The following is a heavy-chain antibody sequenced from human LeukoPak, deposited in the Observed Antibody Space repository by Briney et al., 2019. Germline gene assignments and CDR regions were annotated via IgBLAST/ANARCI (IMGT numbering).Heavy chain of an antibody. Sequence: GGSLRLSCGGSGFSFGTFINWVRQAPGKGLEWVSGISGSGGSRYFADSVKGRFVISRDNSKNTLYLQMNSLRAEDTALYYCAKSHNWNDVYYYYGMDVWGQGTTVTVSS. CDR2: ISGSGGSR. CDR3: AKSHNWNDVYYYYGMDV. V-gene: IGHV3-23*01. CDR1: GFSFGTF. D-gene: IGHD1-1*01. J-gene: IGHJ6*02.